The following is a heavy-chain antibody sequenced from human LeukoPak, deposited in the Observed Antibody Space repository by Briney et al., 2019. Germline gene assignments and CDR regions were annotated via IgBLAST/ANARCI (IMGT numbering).Heavy chain of an antibody. Sequence: EASVKVSCKASDYTFMSYGISWVRQAPGQGLEWMGWISAYNGNTNCAQKLQDRVTMTTDTSTSTAYMELRSLRSDDTAVYYCARENSGYYVAYFDYWGQGTLVTVSS. CDR3: ARENSGYYVAYFDY. CDR2: ISAYNGNT. J-gene: IGHJ4*02. CDR1: DYTFMSYG. V-gene: IGHV1-18*04. D-gene: IGHD5-12*01.